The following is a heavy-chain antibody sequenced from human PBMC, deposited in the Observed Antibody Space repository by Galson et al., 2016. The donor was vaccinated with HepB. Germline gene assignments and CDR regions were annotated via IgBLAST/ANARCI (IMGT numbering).Heavy chain of an antibody. V-gene: IGHV4-31*03. CDR3: ARNAYYDSSGYYWLDY. Sequence: TLSLTCTVSGVSISSADYYWSWIRQHPGKGLEWIGYIYYSGRTFYNPSLKSRVTISVDTSENQFSLKLNSVTAADTAVYYCARNAYYDSSGYYWLDYWGQGTLVTVSS. CDR2: IYYSGRT. D-gene: IGHD3-22*01. CDR1: GVSISSADYY. J-gene: IGHJ4*02.